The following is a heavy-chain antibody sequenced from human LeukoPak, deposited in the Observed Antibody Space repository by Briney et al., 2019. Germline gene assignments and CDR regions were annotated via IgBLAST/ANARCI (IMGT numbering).Heavy chain of an antibody. J-gene: IGHJ6*03. Sequence: GGSLRLSFAASGFTFSSYAMSWVRQAPGKGLEWVSAISGSGGNTYYADSVKGRFTISRDNSKNTLYLQMNSLRAEDTAVYYCAKTGSSLYYYYYYMDVWGKGTTVTVSS. CDR1: GFTFSSYA. CDR2: ISGSGGNT. CDR3: AKTGSSLYYYYYYMDV. V-gene: IGHV3-23*01.